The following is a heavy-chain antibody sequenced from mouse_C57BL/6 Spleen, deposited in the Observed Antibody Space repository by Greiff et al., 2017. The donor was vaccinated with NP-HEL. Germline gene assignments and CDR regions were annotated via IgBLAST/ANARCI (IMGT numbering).Heavy chain of an antibody. CDR1: GYAFSSSW. D-gene: IGHD2-3*01. J-gene: IGHJ3*01. CDR3: ASLSGGFAY. CDR2: IYPGDGDT. Sequence: VQLQQSGPELVKPGASVKISCKASGYAFSSSWMNWVKQRPGKGLEWIGRIYPGDGDTYYNGKFKGKATLTADKSSSTAYMQLSSLPSEDSAVYFCASLSGGFAYWGKGTLVTVSA. V-gene: IGHV1-82*01.